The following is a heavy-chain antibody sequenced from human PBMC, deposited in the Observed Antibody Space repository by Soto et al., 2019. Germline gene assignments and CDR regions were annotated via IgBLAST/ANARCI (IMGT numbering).Heavy chain of an antibody. Sequence: GASVKDSCKASGYTFTKFHIHWVRQAPGQGREWMGMIDPSGGVTRDAQRFQGRITMTSDTSTSSVYMELRGLTSEDTAVYYCARDGRWYYYDSSGYAFDYWGQGTLVTVSS. V-gene: IGHV1-46*01. CDR3: ARDGRWYYYDSSGYAFDY. CDR1: GYTFTKFH. D-gene: IGHD3-22*01. CDR2: IDPSGGVT. J-gene: IGHJ4*02.